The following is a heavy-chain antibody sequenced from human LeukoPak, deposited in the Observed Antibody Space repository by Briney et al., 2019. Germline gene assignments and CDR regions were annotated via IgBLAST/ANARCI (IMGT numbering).Heavy chain of an antibody. D-gene: IGHD3-9*01. V-gene: IGHV3-74*01. J-gene: IGHJ6*02. CDR1: GFTFSSYW. CDR2: ISGDGRNI. CDR3: TRDLMDYDVSTGLHHYYMDV. Sequence: GGSLRLSCVASGFTFSSYWMHWVRQAPRKGLVWVSRISGDGRNINYADSVRGRFTISRDNAKNTLYLQMNTLRVEDTAVYYCTRDLMDYDVSTGLHHYYMDVWGQGTTVTVSS.